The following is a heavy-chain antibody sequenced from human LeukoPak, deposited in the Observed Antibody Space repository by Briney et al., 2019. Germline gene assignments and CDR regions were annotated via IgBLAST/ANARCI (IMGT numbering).Heavy chain of an antibody. Sequence: ASVKVSCKASGYTFINHYIHWVRQAPGQGLEWMGWINPNSGGTNYAQKFQGRVTMTRDTSISTAYMELSRLRSDDTAVYYCARVQQLVLDYYYGMDVWGQGTTVTVSS. V-gene: IGHV1-2*02. CDR1: GYTFINHY. CDR2: INPNSGGT. CDR3: ARVQQLVLDYYYGMDV. J-gene: IGHJ6*02. D-gene: IGHD6-13*01.